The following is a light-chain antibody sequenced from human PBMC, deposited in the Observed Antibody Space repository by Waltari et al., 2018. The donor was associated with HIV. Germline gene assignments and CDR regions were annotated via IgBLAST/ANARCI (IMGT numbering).Light chain of an antibody. CDR1: SSDVGSFKY. Sequence: QSVLTQPPSVSGAPGQSVTISCTRTSSDVGSFKYVSWYQQPPGKAPKLMIYDVTKWPSGVPERFSGSKSGNTASLTVSGLQAEDEADYYCSSYGGGNTVLFGGGTRLTVL. V-gene: IGLV2-8*01. CDR2: DVT. CDR3: SSYGGGNTVL. J-gene: IGLJ3*02.